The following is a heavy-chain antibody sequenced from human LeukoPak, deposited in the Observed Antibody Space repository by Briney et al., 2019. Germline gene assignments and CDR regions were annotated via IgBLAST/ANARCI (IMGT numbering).Heavy chain of an antibody. CDR1: GFTFSDYY. J-gene: IGHJ4*02. V-gene: IGHV3-11*03. Sequence: NPGGSLRLSCAASGFTFSDYYMSWIRQAPGKGLEWVSYISSSSSYTNYADSVKGRFTISRDNAKNSLYLQMNSLRAEDTAVYYCASGSSSWGLLPRYYFDYWGQGALVTVSS. CDR2: ISSSSSYT. D-gene: IGHD2-15*01. CDR3: ASGSSSWGLLPRYYFDY.